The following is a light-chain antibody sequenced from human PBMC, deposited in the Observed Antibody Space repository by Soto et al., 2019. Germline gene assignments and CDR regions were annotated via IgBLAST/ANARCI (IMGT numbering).Light chain of an antibody. V-gene: IGKV3-11*01. Sequence: EIVLTQSPGTLSLSPGERATLSCRASQSVGKYLVWYQQKPGQAPRLLIYDASNRATGIPARFSGSGSGTDFTLTISSLEPEDFAVYYCQQRSNWPGTFGPGTKVDIK. J-gene: IGKJ3*01. CDR3: QQRSNWPGT. CDR1: QSVGKY. CDR2: DAS.